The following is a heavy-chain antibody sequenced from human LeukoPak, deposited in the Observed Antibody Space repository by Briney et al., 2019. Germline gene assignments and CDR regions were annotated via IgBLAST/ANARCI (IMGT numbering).Heavy chain of an antibody. CDR1: GFTVSSNY. V-gene: IGHV3-66*01. Sequence: GGSLRRSCAASGFTVSSNYMYWVRQAPGKGLEWVSVIYTGGTTYYADSVRGRFTISRDNSKNTLYLEMNSLRAEDTAVYYCARGQGVWGQGTLVTVSS. CDR2: IYTGGTT. J-gene: IGHJ4*02. CDR3: ARGQGV.